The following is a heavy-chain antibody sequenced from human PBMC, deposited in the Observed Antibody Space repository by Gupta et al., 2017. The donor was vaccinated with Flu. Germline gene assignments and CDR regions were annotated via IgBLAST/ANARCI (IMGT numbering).Heavy chain of an antibody. CDR3: AREVSSNLFDS. CDR1: GCTFSSYE. V-gene: IGHV3-48*03. Sequence: EVQLVESGGGLEQPGGSLSLSCAASGCTFSSYEMNWVRQAPGKGLEWVSYISGSGSTIYYADSVKGRFTISRDNAKNSLYLQMNSLRAEDTAVYYCAREVSSNLFDSWGQGTLVTVSS. D-gene: IGHD6-13*01. CDR2: ISGSGSTI. J-gene: IGHJ4*02.